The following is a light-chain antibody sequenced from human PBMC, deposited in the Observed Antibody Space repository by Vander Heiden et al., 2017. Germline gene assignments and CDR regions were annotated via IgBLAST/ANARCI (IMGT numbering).Light chain of an antibody. V-gene: IGKV3-15*01. CDR2: NGV. Sequence: EIVMTQSTATLSVSPGDSATLSCRASRDIDNTLAWYQQKPGQAPRLLIYNGVTRATGVPARFSASGSGTEFTLTISSLQSEDFAIYYCQQYNNWPPITFGQGTRLEIK. CDR3: QQYNNWPPIT. J-gene: IGKJ5*01. CDR1: RDIDNT.